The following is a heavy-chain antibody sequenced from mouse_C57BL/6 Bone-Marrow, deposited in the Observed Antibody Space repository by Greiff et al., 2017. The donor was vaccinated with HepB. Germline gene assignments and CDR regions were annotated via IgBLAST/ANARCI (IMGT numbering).Heavy chain of an antibody. V-gene: IGHV1-15*01. J-gene: IGHJ3*01. Sequence: VQLKESGAELVRPGASVTLSCKASGYTFTDYEMHWVKQTPVHGLEWIGAIDPETGGTAYNQKFKGKAILTADKSSSTAYMELRSLTSEDSAVYYCTRSDDGYYRYWFAYWGRGTLVTVSA. D-gene: IGHD2-3*01. CDR1: GYTFTDYE. CDR3: TRSDDGYYRYWFAY. CDR2: IDPETGGT.